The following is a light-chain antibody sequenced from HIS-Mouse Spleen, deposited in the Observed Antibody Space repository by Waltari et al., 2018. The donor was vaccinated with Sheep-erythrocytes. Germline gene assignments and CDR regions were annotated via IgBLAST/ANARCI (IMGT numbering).Light chain of an antibody. CDR1: SSYVGGYNY. Sequence: QSALTQPASVSGSPGQSITISCTGTSSYVGGYNYVSWYHQHPGKAPKLMIYEVSNRPSGVSNRFSGSKSGNTASLTISGLQAEDEADYYCSSYTSSSTWVFGGGTKLTVL. CDR2: EVS. V-gene: IGLV2-14*01. J-gene: IGLJ3*02. CDR3: SSYTSSSTWV.